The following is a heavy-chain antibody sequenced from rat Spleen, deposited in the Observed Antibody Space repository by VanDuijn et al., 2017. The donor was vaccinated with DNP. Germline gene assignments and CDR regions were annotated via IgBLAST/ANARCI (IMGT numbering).Heavy chain of an antibody. CDR2: IIYDGSRT. D-gene: IGHD1-6*01. CDR3: ATHGYTTDYYSYWYFDF. Sequence: EVQLVESGGGLVQPGRSLKLSCAASGFTFSDYNMAWVRQAPKKGLEWVATIIYDGSRTYYRDSVKGRFTISRDNAKSTLYLQMDSLRSEDTATYYCATHGYTTDYYSYWYFDFWGPGTMVTVSS. V-gene: IGHV5S10*01. CDR1: GFTFSDYN. J-gene: IGHJ1*01.